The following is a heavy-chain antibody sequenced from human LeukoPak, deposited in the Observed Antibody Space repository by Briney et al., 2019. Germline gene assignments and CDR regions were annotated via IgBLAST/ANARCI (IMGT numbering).Heavy chain of an antibody. CDR2: FSVSGKT. J-gene: IGHJ4*02. CDR3: AKAPVTTRSGAYCCPFDY. D-gene: IGHD2-21*01. CDR1: GFTLSSYA. Sequence: PGGSLRLSCAASGFTLSSYAMSWVRQAPGKGLEWVSAFSVSGKTSNADSVQGRFTISRDSSKNTLYLQMNRLRAEDAAVYYCAKAPVTTRSGAYCCPFDYWGQGTLVTVSS. V-gene: IGHV3-23*01.